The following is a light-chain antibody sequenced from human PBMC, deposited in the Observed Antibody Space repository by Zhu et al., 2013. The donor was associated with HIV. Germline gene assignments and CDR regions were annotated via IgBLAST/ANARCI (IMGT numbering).Light chain of an antibody. CDR3: QQYNNWPPYT. V-gene: IGKV3-15*01. J-gene: IGKJ2*01. Sequence: EIVMTQSPATLSVSPGERATLSCRASQSIGSNLAWYQQKPGQAPRLLIYGASTRATGIPATFSGSGSGTEFTLTISSLQSEDFAVYYCQQYNNWPPYTFGQGTKLEIK. CDR2: GAS. CDR1: QSIGSN.